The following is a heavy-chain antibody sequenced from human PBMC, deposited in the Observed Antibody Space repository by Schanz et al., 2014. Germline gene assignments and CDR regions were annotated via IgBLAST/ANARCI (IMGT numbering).Heavy chain of an antibody. CDR1: GYTFTSYG. CDR3: AGAFDSSGYYFDY. V-gene: IGHV1-46*03. J-gene: IGHJ4*02. CDR2: INPSGGST. D-gene: IGHD3-22*01. Sequence: QVQLVQSGAEVKKPGASVKVSCKASGYTFTSYGINWVRQAPGQGLEWMGMINPSGGSTTYAQKFQGRVTMTRDTSTSTVYMELSSLRSEDTAVYYCAGAFDSSGYYFDYWGQGTLVTVSS.